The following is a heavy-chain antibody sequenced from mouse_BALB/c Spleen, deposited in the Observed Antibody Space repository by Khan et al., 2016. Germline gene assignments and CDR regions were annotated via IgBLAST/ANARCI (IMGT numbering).Heavy chain of an antibody. Sequence: EVQLQESGPGLVKPSQSLSLTCTVTGSSINSDYARNWIRQFPGNKLEWMEYISYGGRNSNNPSLKNGISITRDTSKNQFFLQLNSVTTEDTATDYCARAVLRVVFHYWCQCTTLTVAS. CDR1: GSSINSDYA. J-gene: IGHJ2*01. V-gene: IGHV3-2*02. CDR3: ARAVLRVVFHY. D-gene: IGHD1-1*01. CDR2: ISYGGRN.